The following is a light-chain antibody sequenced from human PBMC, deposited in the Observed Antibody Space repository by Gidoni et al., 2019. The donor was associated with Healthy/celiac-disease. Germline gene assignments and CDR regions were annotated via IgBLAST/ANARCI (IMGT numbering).Light chain of an antibody. J-gene: IGLJ1*01. V-gene: IGLV2-23*02. Sequence: QSALTQPASVSGSPGQSITISCTRTSSDVGSYNLVSLYQQHPGKAPKLMIYEVSKRPSGVSNRFSGSKSGNTASLTISGLQAEDEADYYCCSYAGSSTFYVFGTGTKVTVL. CDR2: EVS. CDR1: SSDVGSYNL. CDR3: CSYAGSSTFYV.